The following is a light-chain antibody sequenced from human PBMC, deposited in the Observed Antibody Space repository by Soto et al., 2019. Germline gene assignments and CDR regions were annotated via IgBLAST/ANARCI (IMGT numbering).Light chain of an antibody. J-gene: IGLJ3*02. CDR2: DNN. Sequence: QSVLTQPPSVSAAPGQKVTISCSGSSSNIGNNYVSWYQQLPGTAPKLLIYDNNKRPSGIPDRFSGSKSGTSATLGITGLQTGDEADYYCGTWDFSLSVGVFGGGTKLTVL. CDR1: SSNIGNNY. CDR3: GTWDFSLSVGV. V-gene: IGLV1-51*01.